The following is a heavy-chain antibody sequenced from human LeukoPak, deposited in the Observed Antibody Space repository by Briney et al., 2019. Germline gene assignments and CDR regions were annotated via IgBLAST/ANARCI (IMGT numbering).Heavy chain of an antibody. V-gene: IGHV3-74*01. J-gene: IGHJ4*02. D-gene: IGHD6-19*01. CDR3: ARDPEAGLGIAVADRTGN. Sequence: GGSLRLSCAASGFTFSSYWMHWVRQAPGKGLVWVSRINSDGSSTSYADSVKGRFTISRDNAKNSLYLQMNSLRAEDTAVYYCARDPEAGLGIAVADRTGNWGQGTLVTVSS. CDR1: GFTFSSYW. CDR2: INSDGSST.